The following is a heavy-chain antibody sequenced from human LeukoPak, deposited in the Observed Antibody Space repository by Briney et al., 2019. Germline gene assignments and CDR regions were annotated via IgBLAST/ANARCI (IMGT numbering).Heavy chain of an antibody. CDR3: ARVLAAAGNNWFDP. Sequence: PSETLSLTCAVSGGSISSGGYSWSWIRQPPGKGMEFIAYIYYTGNTYFNPSLKSRVTISVDTSKNQFSLKLSSVTAADTAVYYCARVLAAAGNNWFDPWGQGTLVTVSS. V-gene: IGHV4-30-4*07. CDR2: IYYTGNT. D-gene: IGHD6-13*01. J-gene: IGHJ5*02. CDR1: GGSISSGGYS.